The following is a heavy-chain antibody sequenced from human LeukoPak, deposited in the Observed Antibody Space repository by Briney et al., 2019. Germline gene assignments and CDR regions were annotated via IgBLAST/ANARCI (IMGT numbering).Heavy chain of an antibody. J-gene: IGHJ4*02. CDR2: IKHDGSEI. CDR3: ARDPYGDYGDCFDY. Sequence: PSETLSLTCTVSGGSISSSSYYWGWIRQAPGKGLEWVANIKHDGSEIYYVDSVKGRFTISRDNAKNSLYLQMNSLRAEDTALYYCARDPYGDYGDCFDYWGQGTLVTVSS. V-gene: IGHV3-7*01. D-gene: IGHD4-17*01. CDR1: GGSISSSSYY.